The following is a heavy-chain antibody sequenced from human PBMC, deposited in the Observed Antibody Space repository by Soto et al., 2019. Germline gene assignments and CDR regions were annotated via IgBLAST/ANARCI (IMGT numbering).Heavy chain of an antibody. CDR3: ARESLPDCSSTSCYANWFDP. J-gene: IGHJ5*02. V-gene: IGHV1-8*01. CDR1: GYTFTSYD. D-gene: IGHD2-2*01. Sequence: ASVKVSCKASGYTFTSYDINWVRQATGQGLEWMGWMNPNSGNTGYAQKFQGRVTMTRNTSISTAYMELSSLRSEDTAVYYCARESLPDCSSTSCYANWFDPWGQGTLVTVSS. CDR2: MNPNSGNT.